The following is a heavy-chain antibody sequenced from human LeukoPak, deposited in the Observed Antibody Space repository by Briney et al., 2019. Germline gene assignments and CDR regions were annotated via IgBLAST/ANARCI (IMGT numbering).Heavy chain of an antibody. J-gene: IGHJ3*02. CDR2: IKSKTDGGTT. CDR3: TTDYYGSGSYPDAFDI. D-gene: IGHD3-10*01. Sequence: GGSLRLSCAASGFTFNTYSMGWVRQAPGKGLEWVGCIKSKTDGGTTDYAAPVKDRFTISRDDSKNTLYLQMNSLKTEDTAVYYCTTDYYGSGSYPDAFDIWGRGTMVTVSS. V-gene: IGHV3-15*01. CDR1: GFTFNTYS.